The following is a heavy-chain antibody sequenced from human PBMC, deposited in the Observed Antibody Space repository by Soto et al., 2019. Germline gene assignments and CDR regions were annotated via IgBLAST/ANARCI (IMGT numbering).Heavy chain of an antibody. CDR3: VKGNWAYSYNNWFDP. J-gene: IGHJ5*02. CDR1: VFTFRSYA. V-gene: IGHV3-64D*06. D-gene: IGHD5-18*01. CDR2: LSGDGRST. Sequence: QPWGSLRISCSSSVFTFRSYAIHWVRQAPGKGLEYASALSGDGRSTYYADSVKGRFTVFRDNSKNTLFLQMSSLRVEDTAVYYCVKGNWAYSYNNWFDPWGQGTMVTVSS.